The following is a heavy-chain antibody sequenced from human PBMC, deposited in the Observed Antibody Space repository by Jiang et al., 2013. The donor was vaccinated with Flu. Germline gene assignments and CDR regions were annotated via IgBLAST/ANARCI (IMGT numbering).Heavy chain of an antibody. Sequence: VQLLESGGGVVQPGRSLRLSCAASGFTFSSYGMHWVRQAPGKGLEWVAVISYDGSNKYYADSVKGRFTISRDNSKNTLYLQMNSLRAEDTAVYYCAKQRPRAHYDFWADSLVAFDIWGQGTMVTVSS. V-gene: IGHV3-30*18. J-gene: IGHJ3*02. CDR3: AKQRPRAHYDFWADSLVAFDI. CDR2: ISYDGSNK. D-gene: IGHD3-3*01. CDR1: GFTFSSYG.